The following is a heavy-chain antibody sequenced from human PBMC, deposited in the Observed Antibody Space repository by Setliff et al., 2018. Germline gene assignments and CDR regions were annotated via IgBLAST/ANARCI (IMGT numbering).Heavy chain of an antibody. CDR1: GYSFTSYW. J-gene: IGHJ5*01. Sequence: LGESLKISCKGSGYSFTSYWIGWVRQMPGKGLEWMGIIYPGDSDTRYSPSFQGHVIISVDTSINTVYLQWSRLEASDSGIYYCARPIESSRWHPFDSWGQGTLVTVSS. V-gene: IGHV5-51*01. CDR3: ARPIESSRWHPFDS. CDR2: IYPGDSDT. D-gene: IGHD2-2*01.